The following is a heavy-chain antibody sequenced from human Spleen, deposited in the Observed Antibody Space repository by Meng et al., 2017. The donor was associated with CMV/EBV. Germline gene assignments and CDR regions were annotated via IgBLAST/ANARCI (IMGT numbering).Heavy chain of an antibody. CDR2: ISPSGNTV. V-gene: IGHV3-11*04. Sequence: SCAAFGFTFRDHYMRWIRQAPGKGLEWISYISPSGNTVSYADSVKGRFTISRDNAKSSFYLHMNSLRAEDTAVYYCARDQFSGDYFDYWGQGTLVTVSS. CDR1: GFTFRDHY. CDR3: ARDQFSGDYFDY. J-gene: IGHJ4*02. D-gene: IGHD3-3*02.